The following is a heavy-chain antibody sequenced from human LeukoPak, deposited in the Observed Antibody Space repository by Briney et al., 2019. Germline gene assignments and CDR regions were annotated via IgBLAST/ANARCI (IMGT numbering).Heavy chain of an antibody. D-gene: IGHD3-22*01. CDR1: TYSISSGYY. CDR2: IYHNGNT. V-gene: IGHV4-38-2*02. CDR3: VRDIPSGYFDY. Sequence: SETLSLTCTVSTYSISSGYYWGWIRQPPGKGLEWIGNIYHNGNTYYNPSLKSRVTISVDTSRNQFSLKLTSVTAADTAVYYCVRDIPSGYFDYWGQGTLVTVSS. J-gene: IGHJ4*02.